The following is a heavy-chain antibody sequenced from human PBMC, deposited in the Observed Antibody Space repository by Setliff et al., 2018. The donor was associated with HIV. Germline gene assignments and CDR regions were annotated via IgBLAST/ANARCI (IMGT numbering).Heavy chain of an antibody. CDR1: GFTFTSYA. CDR2: ISYDSRFI. V-gene: IGHV3-21*01. Sequence: PGGSLRLSCAASGFTFTSYAINWVRQAPGKGLEWVSSISYDSRFIYHADSMKGRFTISRDNAKKLVYLQMNSLRVEDTAVYYCAREEPFWNGYYYTYYFDSWGQGTLVTVSS. CDR3: AREEPFWNGYYYTYYFDS. D-gene: IGHD3-3*01. J-gene: IGHJ4*02.